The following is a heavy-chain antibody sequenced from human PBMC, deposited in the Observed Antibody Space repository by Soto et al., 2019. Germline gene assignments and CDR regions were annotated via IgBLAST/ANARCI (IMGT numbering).Heavy chain of an antibody. CDR3: AREDDIVIVPTAPFDP. D-gene: IGHD2-2*01. CDR2: IYTNGST. J-gene: IGHJ5*02. V-gene: IGHV4-4*07. CDR1: GDSISSYY. Sequence: SETLSLTCTVSGDSISSYYWSWIRQPAGKGLEWIGRIYTNGSTNYNPSLKSRVTMSVDTSKNQFSLKLSSVTAADTAVYYCAREDDIVIVPTAPFDPWGQGTQVTVSS.